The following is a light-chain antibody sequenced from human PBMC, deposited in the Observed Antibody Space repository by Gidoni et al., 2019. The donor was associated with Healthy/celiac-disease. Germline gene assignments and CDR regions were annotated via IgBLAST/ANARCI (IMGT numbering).Light chain of an antibody. CDR1: SSDVGSYNL. V-gene: IGLV2-23*01. CDR2: EGS. CDR3: CSYAGSSTSWV. Sequence: QSALTQPASVSGSPGQSLTISCTGPSSDVGSYNLVSWYQQPPGKAPKLMIYEGSKRPSGVSNRFSGSKSGNTASLTISGLQAEDEADYYCCSYAGSSTSWVFGGGTKLTVL. J-gene: IGLJ3*02.